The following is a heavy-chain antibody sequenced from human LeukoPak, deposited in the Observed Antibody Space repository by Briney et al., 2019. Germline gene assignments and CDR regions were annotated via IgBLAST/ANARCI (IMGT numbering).Heavy chain of an antibody. CDR1: GFTVSSNY. V-gene: IGHV3-53*01. CDR3: ARGAGDHRYFDY. D-gene: IGHD7-27*01. J-gene: IGHJ4*02. Sequence: GGSLRLSCAASGFTVSSNYMSWVRQAPGRGLEWVSVIYSGGSTYYADSVKGRFTISRDNSKNTLYLQMNSLRAEDTAVYYCARGAGDHRYFDYWGQGTLVTVSS. CDR2: IYSGGST.